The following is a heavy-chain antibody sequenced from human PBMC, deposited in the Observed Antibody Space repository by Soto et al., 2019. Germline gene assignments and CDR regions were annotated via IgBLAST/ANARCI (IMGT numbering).Heavy chain of an antibody. J-gene: IGHJ4*02. V-gene: IGHV4-39*01. CDR1: GGSISSSSYY. D-gene: IGHD3-9*01. CDR2: IYYSGST. Sequence: SETVSLTCSVSGGSISSSSYYWGWIRQPPGKGLEWIGSIYYSGSTYYNPSLKSRVIISVDTSKNQFSLKVSSVTAADTAVYYCATRLILTGYPFDYWGQGTLVTVSS. CDR3: ATRLILTGYPFDY.